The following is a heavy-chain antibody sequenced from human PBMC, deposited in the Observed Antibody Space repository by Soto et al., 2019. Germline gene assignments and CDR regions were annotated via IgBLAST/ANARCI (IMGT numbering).Heavy chain of an antibody. Sequence: GGSLRLSCAASGFTFSSYAMSWVRQAPGKGLEWVSAISGSGGSTYYADSVKGRFTISRDNSKNTLYLQMNSLRAEDTAVYYCAKLAGYCSSTSCHSYYFDYWGPGTLDTGS. D-gene: IGHD2-2*01. V-gene: IGHV3-23*01. CDR1: GFTFSSYA. CDR3: AKLAGYCSSTSCHSYYFDY. CDR2: ISGSGGST. J-gene: IGHJ4*02.